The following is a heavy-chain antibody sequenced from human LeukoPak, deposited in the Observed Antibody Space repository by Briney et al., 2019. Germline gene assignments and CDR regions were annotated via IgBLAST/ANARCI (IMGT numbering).Heavy chain of an antibody. D-gene: IGHD5-24*01. CDR2: FYHSGST. Sequence: SETLSLTCTVSAYSISSDYFWGWIRQPPGKGLEWIGSFYHSGSTYYNPSLKSRVTISVDTSKSQFSLNLSSVTAADTAVYYCARTNVEMATTFDYWGQGTLVTVSS. V-gene: IGHV4-38-2*02. CDR3: ARTNVEMATTFDY. J-gene: IGHJ4*02. CDR1: AYSISSDYF.